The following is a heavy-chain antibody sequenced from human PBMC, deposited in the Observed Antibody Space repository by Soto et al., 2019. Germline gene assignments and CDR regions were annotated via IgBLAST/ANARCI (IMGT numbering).Heavy chain of an antibody. J-gene: IGHJ2*01. Sequence: QVQLVQSGAEVKKPGASVKVSCKASGYTFTSYDINRVRQATGQGLEWMGWMNPNSGNTGYAQKFQGRVTMTRNTSISTAYMELSSLGSEDTAVYYCARRGIAAAGYYCYYYFDLWGRGTLVTVSS. CDR2: MNPNSGNT. D-gene: IGHD6-13*01. CDR3: ARRGIAAAGYYCYYYFDL. CDR1: GYTFTSYD. V-gene: IGHV1-8*01.